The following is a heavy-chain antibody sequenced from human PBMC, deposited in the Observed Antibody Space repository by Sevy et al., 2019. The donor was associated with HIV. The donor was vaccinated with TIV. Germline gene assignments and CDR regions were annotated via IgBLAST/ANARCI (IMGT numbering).Heavy chain of an antibody. CDR2: IYPGDSDT. CDR1: GYIFSDYW. D-gene: IGHD6-13*01. J-gene: IGHJ6*02. Sequence: GESLKISCKGSGYIFSDYWIDWVRQMPGKGLEWMGIIYPGDSDTRYSPSSQGQVTISADKSISTAYLQWSSLKASDTAMYYCARATAGTAPHFSYYTMDVWGQGTTVTVSS. CDR3: ARATAGTAPHFSYYTMDV. V-gene: IGHV5-51*01.